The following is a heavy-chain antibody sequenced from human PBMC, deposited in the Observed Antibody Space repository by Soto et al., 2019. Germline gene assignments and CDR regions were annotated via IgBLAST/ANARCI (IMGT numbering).Heavy chain of an antibody. CDR1: GGSISSGDYY. CDR3: AREESGSGSYPPGWFDP. Sequence: QVQLQESGPGLVKPSQTLSLTCTVSGGSISSGDYYWSWIRQPPGKGLEWIGYIYYSGSTYYNPSLKSRVNVSVDTSKNQFSLKLSSVTAADTAVYYCAREESGSGSYPPGWFDPWGQGTLVTVSS. V-gene: IGHV4-30-4*01. D-gene: IGHD3-10*01. CDR2: IYYSGST. J-gene: IGHJ5*02.